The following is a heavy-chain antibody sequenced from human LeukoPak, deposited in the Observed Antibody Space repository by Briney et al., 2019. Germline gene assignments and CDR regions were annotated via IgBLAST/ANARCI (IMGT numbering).Heavy chain of an antibody. CDR1: GASISSYY. J-gene: IGHJ4*02. CDR3: ARDLSGSLYFDY. V-gene: IGHV4-4*07. Sequence: KPSETLSLTCSVSGASISSYYYNWIRQTAGGGLEWIGRLYISGSTDYNPSLKSRVTISVDTSNNQFFLELTSVTAADTAVYFCARDLSGSLYFDYWGQGVLVTVSS. D-gene: IGHD3-10*01. CDR2: LYISGST.